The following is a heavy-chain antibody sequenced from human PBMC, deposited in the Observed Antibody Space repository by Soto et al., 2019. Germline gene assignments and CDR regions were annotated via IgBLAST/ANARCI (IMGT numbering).Heavy chain of an antibody. CDR3: ARGGGSAVDY. CDR1: GAPISYYY. J-gene: IGHJ4*02. D-gene: IGHD6-19*01. CDR2: TYSRGST. Sequence: SETLSLTCFVSGAPISYYYWSWIRQPAGHGLEWIGRTYSRGSTDYNPSLKSRVSMSLDMSKNQVSLKVNSVTAADTAVYYCARGGGSAVDYWGQGILVTVS. V-gene: IGHV4-4*07.